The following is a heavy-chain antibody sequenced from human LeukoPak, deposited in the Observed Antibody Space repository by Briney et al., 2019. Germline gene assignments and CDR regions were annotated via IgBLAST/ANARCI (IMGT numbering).Heavy chain of an antibody. D-gene: IGHD6-13*01. CDR1: GFTFDTYA. CDR3: ARDPPFGSSWSQNHFDY. V-gene: IGHV3-30*04. Sequence: GGSLRLSCTPSGFTFDTYAMHWVRQAPGKGLEWLALISYDGGNIYYADSVQGRFTISRDNSKNMLYLQMNSLRPEDTAVYYCARDPPFGSSWSQNHFDYWGQGAMVTVSS. J-gene: IGHJ4*02. CDR2: ISYDGGNI.